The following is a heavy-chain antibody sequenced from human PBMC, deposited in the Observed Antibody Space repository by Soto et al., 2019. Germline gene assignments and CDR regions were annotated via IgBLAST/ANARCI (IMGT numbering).Heavy chain of an antibody. D-gene: IGHD6-13*01. CDR2: MNPNSGNT. CDR1: GYTFTSYD. Sequence: ASVKVSCKASGYTFTSYDINWVRQATGQGLEWMGWMNPNSGNTGYAQKFQGRVTLTTDASTNTAYMELKILRSDDTAIYYCARGRGVVVPAGTPDAFDVWGQGTMVAVSS. V-gene: IGHV1-8*01. CDR3: ARGRGVVVPAGTPDAFDV. J-gene: IGHJ3*01.